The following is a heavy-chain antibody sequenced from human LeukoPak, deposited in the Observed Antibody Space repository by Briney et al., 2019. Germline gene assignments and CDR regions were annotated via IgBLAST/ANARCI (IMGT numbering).Heavy chain of an antibody. J-gene: IGHJ4*02. Sequence: ASVKVSCKASGYTFTGYYMYWVRQAPGQGLEWMGWINPNSGGTNYAQKFQGWVTMTRDTSISTAYMELSRLRSDDTAVYYCARGAPVTTIAPKTFDYWGQGTLVTVSS. D-gene: IGHD5-12*01. CDR3: ARGAPVTTIAPKTFDY. CDR2: INPNSGGT. CDR1: GYTFTGYY. V-gene: IGHV1-2*04.